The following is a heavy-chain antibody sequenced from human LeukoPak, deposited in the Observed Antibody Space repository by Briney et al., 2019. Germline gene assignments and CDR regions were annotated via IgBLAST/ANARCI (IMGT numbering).Heavy chain of an antibody. CDR3: ARVVNWNYAFDI. V-gene: IGHV4-59*12. Sequence: SETLSLTCTVSGGSISSYYWSWIRQPPGKGLEWIGEIYHSGSTNYNPSLKSRVTISVDKSKNQFSLKLSSVTAADTAVYYCARVVNWNYAFDIWGQGTMVTVSS. J-gene: IGHJ3*02. D-gene: IGHD1-7*01. CDR2: IYHSGST. CDR1: GGSISSYY.